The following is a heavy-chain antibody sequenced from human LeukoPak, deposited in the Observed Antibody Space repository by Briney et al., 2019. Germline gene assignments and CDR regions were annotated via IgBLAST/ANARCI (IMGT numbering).Heavy chain of an antibody. Sequence: TSETLSLTCAVYGGSFSGYYWSWIRQPPGKGLEWIGEINHSGSTNYNPSLKSRVTISVDTSKNQFSLKLSSVTAADTAVYYCARGSSWYKDAFDIWGQGTMVTVSS. D-gene: IGHD6-13*01. J-gene: IGHJ3*02. CDR3: ARGSSWYKDAFDI. CDR2: INHSGST. V-gene: IGHV4-34*01. CDR1: GGSFSGYY.